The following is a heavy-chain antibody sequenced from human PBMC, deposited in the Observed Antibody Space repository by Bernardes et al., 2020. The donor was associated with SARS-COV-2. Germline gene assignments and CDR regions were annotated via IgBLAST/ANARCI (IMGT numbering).Heavy chain of an antibody. CDR3: ARDGRSGGWYTRFANWFDP. D-gene: IGHD6-19*01. J-gene: IGHJ5*02. CDR2: ISSSSSTI. Sequence: GGSLRLSCAASGFTFSSYSMNWVRQAPGKGLEWVSYISSSSSTIYYADSVKGRFTISRDNAKNSLYLQMNSLRDEDTAVYYCARDGRSGGWYTRFANWFDPWVPGTLVTVSS. V-gene: IGHV3-48*02. CDR1: GFTFSSYS.